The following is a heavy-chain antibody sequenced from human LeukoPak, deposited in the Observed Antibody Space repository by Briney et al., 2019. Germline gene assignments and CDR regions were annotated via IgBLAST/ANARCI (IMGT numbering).Heavy chain of an antibody. CDR3: AREGGLDYYDSSGPHDY. D-gene: IGHD3-22*01. V-gene: IGHV4-30-2*01. CDR1: GGSISSGSYY. CDR2: IYHSGST. Sequence: SETLSLTCTVSGGSISSGSYYWSWIRQPPGKGLEWIGYIYHSGSTYYNPSLKSRVSISVDRSKNQFSLKLSSVTAADTAVYYCAREGGLDYYDSSGPHDYWGQGTLVTVSS. J-gene: IGHJ4*02.